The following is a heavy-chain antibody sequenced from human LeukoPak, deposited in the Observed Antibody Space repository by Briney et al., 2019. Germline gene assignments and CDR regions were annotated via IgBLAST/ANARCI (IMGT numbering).Heavy chain of an antibody. V-gene: IGHV3-15*01. CDR3: TTVGDYYYGMDV. D-gene: IGHD3-10*01. J-gene: IGHJ6*02. Sequence: GGSLRLSCAASGFTFSNAWMSWVRQAPGKGLEWVGRIKSKTDGGTTDYAAPVKVRFTISRDDSKNTLYLQMNSLRTEDTAVYYCTTVGDYYYGMDVWGQGTTVTVSS. CDR2: IKSKTDGGTT. CDR1: GFTFSNAW.